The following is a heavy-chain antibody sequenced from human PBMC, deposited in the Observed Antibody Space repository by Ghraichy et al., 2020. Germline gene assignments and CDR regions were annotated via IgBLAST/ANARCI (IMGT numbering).Heavy chain of an antibody. J-gene: IGHJ4*02. CDR1: GFTFSSYG. CDR3: AKERGDFWSGYYDY. V-gene: IGHV3-30*18. Sequence: GGSLRLSCAASGFTFSSYGMHWVRQAPGKGLEWVAVISYDGSNKYYADSVKGRFTISRDNSKNTLYLQMNSLRAEDTAVYYCAKERGDFWSGYYDYWGQGTLITVSS. CDR2: ISYDGSNK. D-gene: IGHD3-3*01.